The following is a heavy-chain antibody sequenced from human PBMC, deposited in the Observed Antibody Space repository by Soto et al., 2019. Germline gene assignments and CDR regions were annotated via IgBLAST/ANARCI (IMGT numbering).Heavy chain of an antibody. CDR3: AKDLELRYFDWLSEFDY. CDR2: ISGSGGST. J-gene: IGHJ4*02. Sequence: EVQLLESGGGLVQPGGSLRLSCAASGFTFSSYAMSWVRQAPGKGLVWVSAISGSGGSTYYADSVKGRFTISRDNSKNTLYLQMNSLRAEDTAVYYCAKDLELRYFDWLSEFDYWGQGTLVTVSS. D-gene: IGHD3-9*01. CDR1: GFTFSSYA. V-gene: IGHV3-23*01.